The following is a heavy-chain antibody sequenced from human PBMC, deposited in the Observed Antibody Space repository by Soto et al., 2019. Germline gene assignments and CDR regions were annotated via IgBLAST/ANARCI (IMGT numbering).Heavy chain of an antibody. Sequence: QVQLVQSGAEVKKPGSSVKVSCKASGGTFSSYAISWVRQAPGQGLEWMGGIIPIFGTANDAQKFQGRVTLTADESTSTAYMELSSLRSEDTAVYYCARDRDCTNGVCREGYWFDPWGQGTLVTVSS. D-gene: IGHD2-8*01. J-gene: IGHJ5*02. CDR3: ARDRDCTNGVCREGYWFDP. CDR2: IIPIFGTA. V-gene: IGHV1-69*01. CDR1: GGTFSSYA.